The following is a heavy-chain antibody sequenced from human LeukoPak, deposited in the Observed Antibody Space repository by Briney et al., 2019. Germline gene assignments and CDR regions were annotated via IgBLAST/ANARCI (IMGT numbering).Heavy chain of an antibody. D-gene: IGHD3-10*01. CDR3: ARSNFSMVRGGHYYYYGMDV. V-gene: IGHV1-69*13. CDR1: GGTFSSYA. Sequence: GASVTVSCTASGGTFSSYAISWVRQAPGQGLEWMGGIIPIFDTANYAQKFQGRVTITADESTSTAYMELSSLRSEDTAVYYCARSNFSMVRGGHYYYYGMDVWGQGTTVTVSS. CDR2: IIPIFDTA. J-gene: IGHJ6*02.